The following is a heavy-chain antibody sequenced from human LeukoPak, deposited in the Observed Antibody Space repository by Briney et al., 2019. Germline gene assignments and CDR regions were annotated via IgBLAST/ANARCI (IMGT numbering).Heavy chain of an antibody. CDR2: ISYDGSNK. CDR3: ARTTTKYSSGDDAFDI. D-gene: IGHD3-22*01. CDR1: GFTFSSYA. J-gene: IGHJ3*02. V-gene: IGHV3-30-3*01. Sequence: GGSLRLSCAASGFTFSSYAMHWVRQAPGKGLEWVAVISYDGSNKYYADSVKGRFTISRDNSKNTLYLQMNSLRAEDTAVYYCARTTTKYSSGDDAFDIWGQGTMVTVSS.